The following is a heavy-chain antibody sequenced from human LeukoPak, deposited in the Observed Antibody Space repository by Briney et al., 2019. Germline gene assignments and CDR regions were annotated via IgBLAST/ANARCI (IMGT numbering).Heavy chain of an antibody. CDR2: IYPGDSEI. D-gene: IGHD2-21*02. Sequence: GESLKISCKASGYSFTSYWIGRVRQMPGKGLEWMGIIYPGDSEIRYSPTFQGQVTISADKSTSTAYLQWSSLKASDTAMYYRARREPCGGHCYPFDFWGQGSLVTVSS. CDR1: GYSFTSYW. J-gene: IGHJ4*02. V-gene: IGHV5-51*01. CDR3: ARREPCGGHCYPFDF.